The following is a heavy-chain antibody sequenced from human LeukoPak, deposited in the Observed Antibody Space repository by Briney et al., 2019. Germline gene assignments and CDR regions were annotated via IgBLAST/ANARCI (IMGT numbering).Heavy chain of an antibody. CDR3: TRDEVRGCTNGVCYGMDV. CDR1: GFTLGDYA. J-gene: IGHJ6*02. V-gene: IGHV3-49*04. CDR2: IRCITYGGAT. D-gene: IGHD2-8*01. Sequence: RSLRLSCTASGFTLGDYAVTWVRQAPGKGLEWLGFIRCITYGGATEYAASVKGRFTISRDDSRSIAYLQMNSLKTEDTALYYCTRDEVRGCTNGVCYGMDVWGQGTTVTVSS.